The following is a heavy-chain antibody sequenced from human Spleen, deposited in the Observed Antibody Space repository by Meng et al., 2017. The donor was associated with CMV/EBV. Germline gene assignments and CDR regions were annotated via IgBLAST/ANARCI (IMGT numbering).Heavy chain of an antibody. J-gene: IGHJ5*02. CDR3: ARYSSSSGRNWLDP. CDR2: IYYSGAT. D-gene: IGHD6-6*01. CDR1: GASVNSRDFF. Sequence: SGASVNSRDFFWSWICQPPGKGLEWLGYIYYSGATYYTPSLKSRLTMSVDTSKNQFFLRLTSVTAADTAVYYCARYSSSSGRNWLDPWGQGTLVTVSS. V-gene: IGHV4-30-4*08.